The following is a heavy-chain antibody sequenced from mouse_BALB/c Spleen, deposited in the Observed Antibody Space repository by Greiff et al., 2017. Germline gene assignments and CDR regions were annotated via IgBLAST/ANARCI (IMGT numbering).Heavy chain of an antibody. Sequence: EVQGVESGGGLVQPGGSRKLSCAASGFTFSSFGMHWVRQAPEKGLEWVAYISSGSSTIYYADTVKGRFTISRDNPKNTLFLQVTSLRSEDTSIYYCARVRYGNYDAMDYWGQGTSVTVSA. J-gene: IGHJ4*01. CDR1: GFTFSSFG. CDR3: ARVRYGNYDAMDY. CDR2: ISSGSSTI. D-gene: IGHD2-10*02. V-gene: IGHV5-17*02.